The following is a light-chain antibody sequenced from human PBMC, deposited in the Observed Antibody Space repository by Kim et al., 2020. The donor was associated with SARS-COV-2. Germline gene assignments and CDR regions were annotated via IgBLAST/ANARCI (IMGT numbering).Light chain of an antibody. V-gene: IGKV3-15*01. CDR3: QQYNNWLT. CDR1: QSVSSN. Sequence: EIVMTQSPATLSVSPGERATLSGRASQSVSSNLAWYQQKPGQAPRLLIYGASTRATGIPARFSGSGSGTEFTLTISSLQSEDFAVYYWQQYNNWLTFGGGTKVDIK. J-gene: IGKJ4*01. CDR2: GAS.